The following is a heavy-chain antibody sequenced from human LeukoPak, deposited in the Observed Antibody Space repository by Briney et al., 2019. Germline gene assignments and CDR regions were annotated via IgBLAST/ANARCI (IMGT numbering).Heavy chain of an antibody. Sequence: PSETLSLTCAVYGGSFSGYYWSWIRQPPGKGLEWIGEINHSGSTNYNPSLKSRVTISVDTSKNQFSLKLSSVTAADTAVYYCATTVAGYPDDYFDYWGQGTLVTVSS. J-gene: IGHJ4*02. D-gene: IGHD6-19*01. V-gene: IGHV4-34*01. CDR1: GGSFSGYY. CDR2: INHSGST. CDR3: ATTVAGYPDDYFDY.